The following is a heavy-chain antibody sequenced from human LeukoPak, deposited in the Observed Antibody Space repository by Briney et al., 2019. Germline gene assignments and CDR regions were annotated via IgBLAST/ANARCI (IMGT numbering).Heavy chain of an antibody. CDR2: IRGGGAP. J-gene: IGHJ4*02. V-gene: IGHV3-23*01. D-gene: IGHD3-22*01. Sequence: GGSLRLSCAASGFTFSSHTMNWVRQAPGKGLQWVSSIRGGGAPVHADSVKGRFTISRDNSKNTLYVQVNSLGTEDTAAYYCAKGSYYDSSGSFYFDYWGQGTLVTVSS. CDR1: GFTFSSHT. CDR3: AKGSYYDSSGSFYFDY.